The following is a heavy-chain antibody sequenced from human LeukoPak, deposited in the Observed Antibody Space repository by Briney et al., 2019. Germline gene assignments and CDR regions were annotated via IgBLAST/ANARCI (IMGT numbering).Heavy chain of an antibody. V-gene: IGHV4-34*01. CDR1: GGSFSGYY. CDR3: ARGARYCSSTSCSNNWFDP. Sequence: PSETLSLTCAVYGGSFSGYYWSWIRQPPGKGLEWIGEINHSGSTNYNPSLKSRVTISVDTSKNQFSLKLSSVTAADTAVYYCARGARYCSSTSCSNNWFDPWGQGTLVTVSS. CDR2: INHSGST. D-gene: IGHD2-2*01. J-gene: IGHJ5*02.